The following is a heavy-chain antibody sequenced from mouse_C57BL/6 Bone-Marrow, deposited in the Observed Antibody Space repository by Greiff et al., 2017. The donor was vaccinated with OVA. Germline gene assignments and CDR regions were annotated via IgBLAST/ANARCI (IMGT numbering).Heavy chain of an antibody. CDR2: IDPANGNT. J-gene: IGHJ3*01. CDR1: GFNIKNTY. D-gene: IGHD2-4*01. Sequence: VQLKESVAELVRPGASVKLSCTASGFNIKNTYMHWVKQRPERGLEWIGRIDPANGNTKYAPKFQGKATITADTSSNTAYLQLSSLTSEDTAIYYCARFYYDYDGSGAWFAYWGQGTLVTVSA. CDR3: ARFYYDYDGSGAWFAY. V-gene: IGHV14-3*01.